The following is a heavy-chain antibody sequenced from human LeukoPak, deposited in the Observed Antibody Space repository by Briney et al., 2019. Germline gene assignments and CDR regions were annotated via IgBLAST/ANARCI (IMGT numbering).Heavy chain of an antibody. CDR2: ISHSGRT. CDR3: ASDPADRGVYYFDF. Sequence: PSETLSLXCAVSGYSISSGYYWGLIRQPPGKGLEWIGSISHSGRTYHNPSLKSRATISVDTSKNQVSLKLNSVTAADTAVYYCASDPADRGVYYFDFWGQGTLVTVSS. D-gene: IGHD3-10*01. CDR1: GYSISSGYY. V-gene: IGHV4-38-2*01. J-gene: IGHJ4*02.